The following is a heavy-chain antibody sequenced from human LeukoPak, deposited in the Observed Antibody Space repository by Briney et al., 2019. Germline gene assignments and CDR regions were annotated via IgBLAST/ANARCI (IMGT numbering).Heavy chain of an antibody. CDR1: GFTFSIHT. D-gene: IGHD3-22*01. CDR3: ARPIYDSSGYD. V-gene: IGHV3-21*01. Sequence: GGSLRLSCAASGFTFSIHTMNWVRQAPGKGLEWVSSISSSSSYIYYADSVKGRFTISRDNAKNSLYLQMNSLRAEDTAVYYCARPIYDSSGYDWGQGTLVTVSS. J-gene: IGHJ4*02. CDR2: ISSSSSYI.